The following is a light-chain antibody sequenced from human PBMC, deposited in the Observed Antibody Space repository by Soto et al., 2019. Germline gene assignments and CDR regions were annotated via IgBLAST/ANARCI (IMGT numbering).Light chain of an antibody. CDR1: SSNIGAGYD. J-gene: IGLJ3*02. V-gene: IGLV1-40*01. Sequence: QAVLTQPPSVSGAPGQRVTISCTGSSSNIGAGYDVHSNHQLPGTAPKLLIYGNNNRPSGVPDRFSGSRSGTSASLAITGLQAEDEADYYCQSYDSSLSVWVFGGGTKLTVL. CDR2: GNN. CDR3: QSYDSSLSVWV.